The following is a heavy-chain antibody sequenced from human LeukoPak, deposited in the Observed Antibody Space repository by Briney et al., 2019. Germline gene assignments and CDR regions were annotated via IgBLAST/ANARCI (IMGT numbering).Heavy chain of an antibody. J-gene: IGHJ3*02. D-gene: IGHD3-22*01. Sequence: GGSLRLSCAASGFTFSSYWMSWVRQAPGKGLEWVANIKQDGSEKYYVDSVKGRFTISRYNAKNSLYLQMNSLRAEDTAVYYCARDLMIDTYYYDRSGSYGAFDIWGQGTMVSVSS. CDR1: GFTFSSYW. CDR3: ARDLMIDTYYYDRSGSYGAFDI. V-gene: IGHV3-7*01. CDR2: IKQDGSEK.